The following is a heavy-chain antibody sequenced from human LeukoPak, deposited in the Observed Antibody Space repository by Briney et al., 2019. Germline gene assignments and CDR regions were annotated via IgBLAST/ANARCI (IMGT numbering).Heavy chain of an antibody. D-gene: IGHD1-7*01. V-gene: IGHV3-74*01. CDR3: VRDGGGTTPYDC. Sequence: GSLRLSCAASGFTLSDYWMNWVRQVPGKGPVWVSHISPDGRNIAYADSVKGRFTISRDSAKNTLYLQMNSLRVGDTAVYYCVRDGGGTTPYDCWGQGTLVTVSS. CDR2: ISPDGRNI. J-gene: IGHJ4*02. CDR1: GFTLSDYW.